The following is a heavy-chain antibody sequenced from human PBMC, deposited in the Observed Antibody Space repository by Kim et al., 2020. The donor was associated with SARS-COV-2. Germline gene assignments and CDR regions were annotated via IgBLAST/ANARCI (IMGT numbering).Heavy chain of an antibody. D-gene: IGHD3-22*01. CDR2: IYSGGST. Sequence: GGSLRLSCAASGFTVSSNYMSWVRQAPGKGLEWVSVIYSGGSTYYADSVKGRFTISRDNSKNTLYLQMNSLRAEDTAVYYCAKPYYYDSSGYYHGSDAFDIWGQGTMVTVSS. V-gene: IGHV3-53*01. CDR1: GFTVSSNY. CDR3: AKPYYYDSSGYYHGSDAFDI. J-gene: IGHJ3*02.